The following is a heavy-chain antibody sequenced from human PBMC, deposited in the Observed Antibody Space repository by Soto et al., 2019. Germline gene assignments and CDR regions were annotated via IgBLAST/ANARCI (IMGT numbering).Heavy chain of an antibody. Sequence: PSETLSLTCTVSGGSISSYYWSWIRQPPGKGLEWIGYIYYSGSTNYNPSLKSRVTISVDTSKNQFSLKLSSVTAADTAVYYCARDSTDDYSNRARYNWFDPWGQGTLVTVSS. CDR3: ARDSTDDYSNRARYNWFDP. D-gene: IGHD4-4*01. J-gene: IGHJ5*02. CDR1: GGSISSYY. V-gene: IGHV4-59*01. CDR2: IYYSGST.